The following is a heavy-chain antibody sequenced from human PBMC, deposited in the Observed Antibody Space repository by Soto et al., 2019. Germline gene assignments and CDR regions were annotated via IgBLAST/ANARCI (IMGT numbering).Heavy chain of an antibody. D-gene: IGHD6-13*01. Sequence: EVQLLESGGGLVQPGGSLRLSCTASGFTFSSHAMTWVRQAPGKGLEWVSGLSDSGGGTYYADSVKGRLTISRDNSMNTLYLQMNTLRAEDTAVYYCAKVSSSWYAGFFDLWGQGTLVTVSS. V-gene: IGHV3-23*01. CDR2: LSDSGGGT. CDR3: AKVSSSWYAGFFDL. CDR1: GFTFSSHA. J-gene: IGHJ4*02.